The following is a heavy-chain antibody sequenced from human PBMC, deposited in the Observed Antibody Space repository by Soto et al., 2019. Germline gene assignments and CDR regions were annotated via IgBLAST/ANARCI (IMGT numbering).Heavy chain of an antibody. Sequence: QVQLVQSGAEVKKPGSSVKVSCKASGDTFNFYTINWVRQAPGLGLEWMGRFNPILSMSNSALRFQGRVTRTADKSTSTAYMVLSSPRSDDTAVYYCASSFGSGYRAFDYWGQGVLVTVSS. D-gene: IGHD3-10*01. J-gene: IGHJ4*02. V-gene: IGHV1-69*02. CDR1: GDTFNFYT. CDR3: ASSFGSGYRAFDY. CDR2: FNPILSMS.